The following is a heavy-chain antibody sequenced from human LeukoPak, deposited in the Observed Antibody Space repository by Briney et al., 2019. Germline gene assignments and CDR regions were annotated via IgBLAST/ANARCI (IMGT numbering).Heavy chain of an antibody. CDR2: ISSSSSTI. D-gene: IGHD6-6*01. V-gene: IGHV3-48*02. CDR3: ARTGYSSSSGWAYYYYYHMDV. J-gene: IGHJ6*03. Sequence: PGGSLRLSCAASGFTFSSYSMNWVRQAPGKGLEWVSYISSSSSTIYYADSVKGRFTISRDNAKNSLYLQMNSLRDEDTAVYYCARTGYSSSSGWAYYYYYHMDVWGKGTTVTVSS. CDR1: GFTFSSYS.